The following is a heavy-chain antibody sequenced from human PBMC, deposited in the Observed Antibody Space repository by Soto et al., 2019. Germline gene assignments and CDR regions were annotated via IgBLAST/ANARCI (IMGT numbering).Heavy chain of an antibody. V-gene: IGHV3-72*01. D-gene: IGHD2-8*01. CDR2: ARNKAHSYTI. CDR1: GYIFSDHH. CDR3: ARLMGTSFDL. Sequence: EVQLVESGGGLVQPGGSLRLSCVASGYIFSDHHIDWVRQAPGRGLEWVGRARNKAHSYTIAYAASVKGRFTISRDDSKNSLYLQMNSLKTEDTAVYFCARLMGTSFDLWGQGTLVTVSS. J-gene: IGHJ4*02.